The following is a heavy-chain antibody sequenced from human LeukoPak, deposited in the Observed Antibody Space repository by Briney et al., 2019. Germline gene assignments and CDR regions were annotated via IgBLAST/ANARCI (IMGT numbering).Heavy chain of an antibody. Sequence: GGSLSLSRGASGFTFSTNGLHWFRQAPGKGLEWVAVIWYDGTNKYYADSMKGRFTISRDNSKNTLYLQMNSLRAEDTAVYYCAREDSGSYYGYFDYWGQGTPVTVSS. CDR2: IWYDGTNK. D-gene: IGHD1-26*01. J-gene: IGHJ4*02. CDR1: GFTFSTNG. V-gene: IGHV3-33*01. CDR3: AREDSGSYYGYFDY.